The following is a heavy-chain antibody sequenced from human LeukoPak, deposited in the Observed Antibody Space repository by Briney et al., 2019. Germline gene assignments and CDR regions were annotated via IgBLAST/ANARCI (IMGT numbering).Heavy chain of an antibody. J-gene: IGHJ5*02. V-gene: IGHV3-30-3*01. CDR3: ARLDIVLS. CDR2: LSYDGSNK. CDR1: GFTFSSYA. D-gene: IGHD2-2*03. Sequence: GRSLRLSCAASGFTFSSYAMHWVRQAPGKGLEWVAVLSYDGSNKYYADSVKGRFTISRDDSKNTLYLQMNSLTAEDTAMYYCARLDIVLSWGQGALVTVSS.